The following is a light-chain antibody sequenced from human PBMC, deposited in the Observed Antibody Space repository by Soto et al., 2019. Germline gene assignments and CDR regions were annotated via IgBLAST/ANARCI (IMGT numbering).Light chain of an antibody. CDR1: SSDVGGYNY. CDR2: DVS. Sequence: QSVLTQPASVSGSPGQSITISCTGTSSDVGGYNYVSWYQQHPGKAPKLMIYDVSTRPSGVSNRFSGSKSGNTASLTISGLQAEDEADYYCSSYTSSSPYVCGTGTKVTVL. V-gene: IGLV2-14*01. CDR3: SSYTSSSPYV. J-gene: IGLJ1*01.